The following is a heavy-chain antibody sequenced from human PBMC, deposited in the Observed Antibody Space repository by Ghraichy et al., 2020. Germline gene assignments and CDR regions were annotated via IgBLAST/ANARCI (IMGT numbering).Heavy chain of an antibody. CDR1: GFTVSSNY. CDR3: ARLPPVETDYYYYYMDV. D-gene: IGHD6-19*01. V-gene: IGHV3-53*01. CDR2: IYSGGST. Sequence: GGSLRLSCATSGFTVSSNYMSWVRQAPGKGLEWVSVIYSGGSTYYADSVKGRFTISRDNSKNTLYLQMNSLRAEDTAVYYCARLPPVETDYYYYYMDVWGKGTTVTVSS. J-gene: IGHJ6*03.